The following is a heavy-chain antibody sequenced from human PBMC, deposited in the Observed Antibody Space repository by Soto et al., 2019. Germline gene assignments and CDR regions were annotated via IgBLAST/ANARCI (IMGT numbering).Heavy chain of an antibody. CDR2: ISYDGSNK. CDR3: AKDFGGYSFDY. V-gene: IGHV3-30*18. D-gene: IGHD3-22*01. J-gene: IGHJ4*02. Sequence: QVQLVEYGGGVVQPGRSLRLSCAASGFTFSSYGMHWVRQAPGKGLEWVAVISYDGSNKYYADSVKGRFTISRDNSKNTLYLQMNSLRAEDTAVYYCAKDFGGYSFDYWGQGTLVTVSS. CDR1: GFTFSSYG.